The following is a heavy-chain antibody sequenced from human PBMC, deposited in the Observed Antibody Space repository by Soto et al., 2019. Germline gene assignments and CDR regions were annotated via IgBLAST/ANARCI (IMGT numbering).Heavy chain of an antibody. CDR3: ARVQLLRRQYYYCDMDV. V-gene: IGHV1-3*01. D-gene: IGHD2-2*01. J-gene: IGHJ6*02. CDR2: INAGNGNT. Sequence: ASVKVSCKASGGTFSSYAISWVRQAPGQRLEWMGWINAGNGNTKYSQKFQGRVTITRDTSASTAYMELSSLRSEDTAVYYCARVQLLRRQYYYCDMDVRRQGTTVT. CDR1: GGTFSSYA.